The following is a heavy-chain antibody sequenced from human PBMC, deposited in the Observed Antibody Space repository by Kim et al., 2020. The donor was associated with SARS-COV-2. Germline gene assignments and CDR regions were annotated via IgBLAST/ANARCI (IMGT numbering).Heavy chain of an antibody. J-gene: IGHJ4*02. CDR3: TTVSMR. Sequence: GGSLRLSCAVSGIPFSDAWFNWVRQAPGKGLEWLGRIKSKSDGVTSDLAAPVKGRFAISRDDSKSTLFLLMNSLRTDDSAVYYCTTVSMRWGQGTRVTVS. D-gene: IGHD2-2*01. V-gene: IGHV3-15*01. CDR2: IKSKSDGVTS. CDR1: GIPFSDAW.